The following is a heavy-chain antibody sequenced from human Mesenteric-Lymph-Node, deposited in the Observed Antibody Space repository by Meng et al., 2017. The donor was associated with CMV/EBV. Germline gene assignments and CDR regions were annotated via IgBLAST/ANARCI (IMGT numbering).Heavy chain of an antibody. CDR3: AKQELTYYYDSSGYYSGWFDP. D-gene: IGHD3-22*01. J-gene: IGHJ5*02. V-gene: IGHV3-23*01. Sequence: GESLKISCAASGFTFSTYAMNWVRQPPGKGLEWVSGVSGSGSITYYADSVSSSGGNKYYADAVEGRFTISRDNSKNTLYLQMNSLRAEDTAVYYCAKQELTYYYDSSGYYSGWFDPWGQGTLVTVSS. CDR1: GFTFSTYA. CDR2: VSGSGSITYYADSVSSSGGNK.